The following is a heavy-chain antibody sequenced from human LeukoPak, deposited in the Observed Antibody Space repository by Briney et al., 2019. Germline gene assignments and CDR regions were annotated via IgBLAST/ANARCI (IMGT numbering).Heavy chain of an antibody. Sequence: ASVKVSCKVSGYTLTELSMHWVRQAPGQGREWMGIINPSSGGTTYAQKFQGRVTMTRDTSTSTLYMELSSLRSEDTAVYYCARVVVRGVYYMDVWGKGTTVTVSS. D-gene: IGHD3-10*01. J-gene: IGHJ6*03. CDR2: INPSSGGT. CDR3: ARVVVRGVYYMDV. CDR1: GYTLTELS. V-gene: IGHV1-46*01.